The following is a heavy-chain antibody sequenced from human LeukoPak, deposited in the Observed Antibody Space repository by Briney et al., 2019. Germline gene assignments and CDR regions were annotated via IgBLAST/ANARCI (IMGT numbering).Heavy chain of an antibody. CDR2: IVVGSGNT. V-gene: IGHV1-58*01. Sequence: GASVKVSCKASGFTFTNSAVQWVRQARGQRLEWIGWIVVGSGNTNYAQKFQERVTITRDMSTSTAYMELISLRSEDTAVYYCAADRPSAYCGGDCLDYWGQGTLVTVSS. J-gene: IGHJ4*02. CDR1: GFTFTNSA. D-gene: IGHD2-21*02. CDR3: AADRPSAYCGGDCLDY.